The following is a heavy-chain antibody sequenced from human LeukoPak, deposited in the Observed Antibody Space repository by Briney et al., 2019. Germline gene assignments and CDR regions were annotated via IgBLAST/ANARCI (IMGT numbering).Heavy chain of an antibody. J-gene: IGHJ3*02. CDR3: ARTTHDAFDI. D-gene: IGHD1-1*01. Sequence: PSETLSLTCTVSGGSISSGSYYWSWIRQPAGKGLEWIGRIYTSGSTNYNPSLKSRVTISVDMSKNQFSLKLSSVTAADTAVYYCARTTHDAFDIWGQGTMVTVSS. CDR1: GGSISSGSYY. V-gene: IGHV4-61*02. CDR2: IYTSGST.